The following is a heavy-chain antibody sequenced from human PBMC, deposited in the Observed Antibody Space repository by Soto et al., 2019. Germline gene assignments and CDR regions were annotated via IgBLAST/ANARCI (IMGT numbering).Heavy chain of an antibody. CDR1: GFAFNIFA. D-gene: IGHD3-3*01. CDR3: AKVGILEWLLPYFDY. Sequence: GSLRLSCAASGFAFNIFAMAWVRQTPGKGLEWVSAITGSGDSAYYADSVKGRFTVSRDNSKNTLYLEMNSLRAEDTAVYFCAKVGILEWLLPYFDYWGQGTLVTAPQ. CDR2: ITGSGDSA. V-gene: IGHV3-23*01. J-gene: IGHJ4*02.